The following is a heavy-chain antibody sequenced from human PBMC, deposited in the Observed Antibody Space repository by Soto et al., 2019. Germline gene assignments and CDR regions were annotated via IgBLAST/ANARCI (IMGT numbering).Heavy chain of an antibody. J-gene: IGHJ5*02. Sequence: SDTLSLTGSLSGAARSIGGYLYTWVRQPPGKGLEWLGYIYYSGGTNYNHSLKSRVTISLDKSKSQFSLRLISVTAADKDVYYCTREQSDDNYFDPWGQGTLVTVSS. D-gene: IGHD1-20*01. CDR2: IYYSGGT. CDR1: GAARSIGGYL. CDR3: TREQSDDNYFDP. V-gene: IGHV4-61*08.